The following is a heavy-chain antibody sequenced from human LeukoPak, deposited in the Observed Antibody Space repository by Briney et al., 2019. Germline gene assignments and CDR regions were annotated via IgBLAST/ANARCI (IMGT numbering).Heavy chain of an antibody. CDR2: VNPNSGGT. V-gene: IGHV1-2*02. Sequence: ASVKVSCKASGYTFTGYYMHWVRQAPGQGLEWMGWVNPNSGGTNYAQKFQGRVTMTRDTSISTAYMELSRLRSDDTAVYYCARASGLAAGSDYWGQGTLVTVSS. D-gene: IGHD6-13*01. J-gene: IGHJ4*02. CDR3: ARASGLAAGSDY. CDR1: GYTFTGYY.